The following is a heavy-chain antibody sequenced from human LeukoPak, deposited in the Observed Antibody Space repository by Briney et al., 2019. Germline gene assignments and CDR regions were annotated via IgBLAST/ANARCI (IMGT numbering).Heavy chain of an antibody. CDR2: IYTSGST. V-gene: IGHV4-4*07. D-gene: IGHD3-10*01. CDR3: ARGGYYGSGYYFDY. CDR1: GGSISSYY. J-gene: IGHJ4*02. Sequence: SSETLSLTCTVSGGSISSYYWSWIRQPAGKGLEWIGRIYTSGSTNYNPSLKSRVTMSVDTSKNQFSLKPSSVTAADTAVYYCARGGYYGSGYYFDYWGQGTLVTVSS.